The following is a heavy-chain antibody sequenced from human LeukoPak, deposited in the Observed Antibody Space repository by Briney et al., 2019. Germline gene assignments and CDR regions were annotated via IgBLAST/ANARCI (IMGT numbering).Heavy chain of an antibody. Sequence: TLSLTCTVSGGSISSGNYYWSWIRQPAGKGLEWIGRIYTSGSTKYNPSLKSRVTISVDTSKNQITLKLSSVTAADTAVYYCARGDFWSGYYSDNWGQGTLVTVSS. CDR2: IYTSGST. CDR1: GGSISSGNYY. D-gene: IGHD3-3*01. J-gene: IGHJ4*02. CDR3: ARGDFWSGYYSDN. V-gene: IGHV4-61*02.